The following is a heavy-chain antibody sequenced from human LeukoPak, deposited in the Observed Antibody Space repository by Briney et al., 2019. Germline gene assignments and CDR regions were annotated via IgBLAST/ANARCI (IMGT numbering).Heavy chain of an antibody. Sequence: GGSLRLSCAASGFTFSSYWMSWVRQAPGKGLEWVASINSDGSEGYYADVVKGRFTISRDNAKNSLYLQINSLRAEDTAVYYCARSSYSSSSSVWGQGTMVTVSS. CDR1: GFTFSSYW. CDR3: ARSSYSSSSSV. CDR2: INSDGSEG. V-gene: IGHV3-7*03. D-gene: IGHD6-6*01. J-gene: IGHJ3*01.